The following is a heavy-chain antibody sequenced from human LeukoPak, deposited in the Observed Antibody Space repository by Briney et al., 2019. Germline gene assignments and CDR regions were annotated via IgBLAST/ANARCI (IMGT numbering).Heavy chain of an antibody. CDR1: GFTFGDHA. D-gene: IGHD3-10*01. J-gene: IGHJ4*02. CDR2: IRGKGYGGTT. CDR3: TRVRSGNDFDY. V-gene: IGHV3-49*04. Sequence: GGSLRLSCSASGFTFGDHAMSWVRQAPGEGLEWVGFIRGKGYGGTTEYAASVEGRFSLSRDDSKSFVYLQMSSLKTEDTAVYYCTRVRSGNDFDYWGQGTLVTVSS.